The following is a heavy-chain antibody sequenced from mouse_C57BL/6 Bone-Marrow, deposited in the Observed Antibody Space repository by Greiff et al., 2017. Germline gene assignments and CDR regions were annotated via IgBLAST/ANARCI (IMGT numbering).Heavy chain of an antibody. J-gene: IGHJ2*01. V-gene: IGHV1-77*01. Sequence: QVQLQQSGAELVKPGASVKISCKASGYTFTDYYINWVKQRPGQGLEWIGKIDPGSGGTYYNEKFKGKATLTADKSSSTAYMQLSSLTSEDSAVYLCARRGDYDALLDYWGQGTTLTVSS. D-gene: IGHD2-4*01. CDR3: ARRGDYDALLDY. CDR1: GYTFTDYY. CDR2: IDPGSGGT.